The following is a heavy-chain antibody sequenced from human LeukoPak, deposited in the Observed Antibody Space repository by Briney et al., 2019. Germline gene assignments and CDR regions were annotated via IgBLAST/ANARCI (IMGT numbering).Heavy chain of an antibody. J-gene: IGHJ6*02. Sequence: SETLSLTCTVSGGSISSGGYYWSWIRQHPGKGLEWIGYIYYSGSTYYNPSLKSRVTISVDTSKNQFSLKLSSVTAADTAVYYCARAFSYCSSTSCYQALPYYYYYGMDVWGQGTTVTVSS. D-gene: IGHD2-2*01. CDR3: ARAFSYCSSTSCYQALPYYYYYGMDV. CDR1: GGSISSGGYY. CDR2: IYYSGST. V-gene: IGHV4-31*03.